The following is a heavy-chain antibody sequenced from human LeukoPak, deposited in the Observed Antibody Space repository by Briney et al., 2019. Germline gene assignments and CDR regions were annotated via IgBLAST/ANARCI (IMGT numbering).Heavy chain of an antibody. CDR1: GGTFSSYA. J-gene: IGHJ4*02. CDR2: INTNTGNP. D-gene: IGHD5-24*01. V-gene: IGHV7-4-1*02. Sequence: GASVKVSCKASGGTFSSYAISWVRQAPGQGLEWMGWINTNTGNPTYAQGFTGRFVFSLDTSVSTAYLQISSLKAEDTAVYYCARDNPVATITFDYWGQGTLVTVSS. CDR3: ARDNPVATITFDY.